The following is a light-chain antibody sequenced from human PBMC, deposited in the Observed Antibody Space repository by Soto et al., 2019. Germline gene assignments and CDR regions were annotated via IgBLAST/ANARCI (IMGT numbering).Light chain of an antibody. CDR3: QQYYTFPYT. Sequence: AVRMTQSPSSFSASTGDRVTISCRASQAISTYLAWYQQKPGKAPKLLIYGASTLYNEVPSRFSGSGSGTDFTLTIDCLQSDDVANYFCQQYYTFPYTFGQGTALEIK. CDR2: GAS. V-gene: IGKV1-8*01. J-gene: IGKJ2*01. CDR1: QAISTY.